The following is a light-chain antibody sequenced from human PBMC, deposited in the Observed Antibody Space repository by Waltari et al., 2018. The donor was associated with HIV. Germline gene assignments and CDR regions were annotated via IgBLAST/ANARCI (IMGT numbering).Light chain of an antibody. J-gene: IGLJ1*01. CDR1: SSDVGGYNS. CDR2: AVN. Sequence: QSALTQPPSASGSPGQSVAISCTGTSSDVGGYNSVSWHQQHPGKAPQLLIYAVNKRPSGVPDRFSGSKSGNTASLTVSGLQVDDEADYYCSSFSDNNRIVFGTGTRVTVL. V-gene: IGLV2-8*01. CDR3: SSFSDNNRIV.